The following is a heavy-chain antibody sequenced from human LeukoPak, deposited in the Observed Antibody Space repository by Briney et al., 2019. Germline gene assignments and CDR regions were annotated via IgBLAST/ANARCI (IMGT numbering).Heavy chain of an antibody. Sequence: PSETLSLTCTVSGGSISSGGYYWSWIRQPPGKGLEWIGYIYYSGSTYYNPSLKSRVTISVDTSKNQFSLKLSSVTAADTAVYYCAREPTVTTTGIDYWGQGTLVTVSS. CDR1: GGSISSGGYY. D-gene: IGHD4-11*01. CDR3: AREPTVTTTGIDY. CDR2: IYYSGST. J-gene: IGHJ4*02. V-gene: IGHV4-31*03.